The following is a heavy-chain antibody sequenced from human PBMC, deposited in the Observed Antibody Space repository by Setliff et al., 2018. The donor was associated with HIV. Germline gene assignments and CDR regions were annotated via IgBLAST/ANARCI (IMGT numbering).Heavy chain of an antibody. CDR2: INPSGGST. CDR3: ARDFHVLGYCSADSCPYDASDV. V-gene: IGHV1-46*01. Sequence: ASVKVSCKASGYTFTSYYIHWVRQAPGQGLEWMGRINPSGGSTSYAQKFQGRVTMTRDTSTSTVYMELSSLRSEDTAMYYCARDFHVLGYCSADSCPYDASDVWGQGTMVTVSS. CDR1: GYTFTSYY. D-gene: IGHD2-15*01. J-gene: IGHJ3*01.